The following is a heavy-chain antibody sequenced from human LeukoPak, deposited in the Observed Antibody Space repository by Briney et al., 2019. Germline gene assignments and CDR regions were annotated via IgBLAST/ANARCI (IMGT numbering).Heavy chain of an antibody. CDR1: GLTFSSYA. Sequence: PGRSPRLSCAASGLTFSSYAMDWVRQAPGKGLAWVTSISYDGTNKYYADSVKGRFTISRDDSTNTLYLQMNSLRSDDSAVYYCATSVSVAENAFDIWGQGTMVTVSS. D-gene: IGHD6-19*01. J-gene: IGHJ3*02. V-gene: IGHV3-30*04. CDR2: ISYDGTNK. CDR3: ATSVSVAENAFDI.